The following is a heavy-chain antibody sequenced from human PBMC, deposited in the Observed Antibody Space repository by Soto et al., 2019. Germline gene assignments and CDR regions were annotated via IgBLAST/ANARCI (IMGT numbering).Heavy chain of an antibody. Sequence: VQLMESGGGVVQPGTSLRLSCTASGFTYITSVIHWVRQAPGKGLEWVAVASTDGQKKDYATSVRGRFTISRDNSKNSLFQKGDSRRGEDRAVYYCGRRGYSGGWGGVLDYWGRGIMVAVSS. CDR3: GRRGYSGGWGGVLDY. D-gene: IGHD5-12*01. V-gene: IGHV3-30*04. CDR1: GFTYITSV. J-gene: IGHJ4*02. CDR2: ASTDGQKK.